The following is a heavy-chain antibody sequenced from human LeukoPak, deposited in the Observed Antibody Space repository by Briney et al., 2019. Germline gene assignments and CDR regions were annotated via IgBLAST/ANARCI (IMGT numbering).Heavy chain of an antibody. CDR3: ARTGIAARQRTFYY. CDR1: GYTFTDWY. CDR2: INPNSGGT. J-gene: IGHJ4*02. D-gene: IGHD6-6*01. V-gene: IGHV1-2*02. Sequence: ASVKVPCNASGYTFTDWYMHWVRQAPGQGLEWMGWINPNSGGTNYAQKFQGRVTMTRDTSISTAYMELSRLRSDDTAVYYCARTGIAARQRTFYYWGQGTLVTVSS.